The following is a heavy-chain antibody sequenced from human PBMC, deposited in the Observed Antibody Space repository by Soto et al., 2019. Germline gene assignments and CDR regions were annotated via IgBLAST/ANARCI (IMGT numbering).Heavy chain of an antibody. CDR3: ASLRVVVPAATSDAFDI. CDR2: IYPGDSDT. D-gene: IGHD2-2*01. V-gene: IGHV5-51*01. Sequence: GESLKISCKGSGYSFTSYWIGWVRQMPGKGLEWMGIIYPGDSDTRYSPSFQGQVTISADKSISTAYLQWSSLKASDTAMYYCASLRVVVPAATSDAFDIWGKGTMVTVSS. CDR1: GYSFTSYW. J-gene: IGHJ3*02.